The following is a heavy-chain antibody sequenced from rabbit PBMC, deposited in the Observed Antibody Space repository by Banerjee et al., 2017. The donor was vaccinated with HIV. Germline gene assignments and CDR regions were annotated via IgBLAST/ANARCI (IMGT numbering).Heavy chain of an antibody. D-gene: IGHD1-1*01. V-gene: IGHV1S40*01. CDR2: IYAGSSGST. CDR1: GIDFSSYYW. Sequence: QSLEESGGGLVKPGASLTLTCTASGIDFSSYYWICWVRQAPGKGLEWIACIYAGSSGSTYYASWAKGRFTISKTSSTTVTLQMTSLTAADTATYFCARDLTGVIGWNFNLWGQGTLVTVS. CDR3: ARDLTGVIGWNFNL. J-gene: IGHJ4*01.